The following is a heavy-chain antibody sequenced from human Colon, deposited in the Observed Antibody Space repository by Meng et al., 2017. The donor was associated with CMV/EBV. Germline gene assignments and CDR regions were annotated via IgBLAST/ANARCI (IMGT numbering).Heavy chain of an antibody. CDR2: IYYSGST. J-gene: IGHJ4*02. CDR1: GGSISSSSYY. Sequence: GSLRLSCTVSGGSISSSSYYWGWIRQPPGKGLEWIGSIYYSGSTYYNPSLKSRVTISVDTSKNQFSLKLSSVTAADTAVYYCARDCSSTSRYLDYWGQGTLVTVSS. CDR3: ARDCSSTSRYLDY. D-gene: IGHD2-2*01. V-gene: IGHV4-39*07.